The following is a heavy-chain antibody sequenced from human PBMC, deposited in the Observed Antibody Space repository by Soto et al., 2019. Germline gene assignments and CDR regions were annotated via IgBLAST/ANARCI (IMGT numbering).Heavy chain of an antibody. CDR1: GGSISSAAYY. J-gene: IGHJ4*02. Sequence: QVQLQESGPGLVKPSQTLSLTCTVSGGSISSAAYYWSWIRQHPGKDLEWIGYISHSGSTYYTPSLKSRVIISADTSKNQFSLNWESVTAADTAVYYCAREYTYGSNFFDCWGQGALVTVSS. CDR2: ISHSGST. D-gene: IGHD5-18*01. V-gene: IGHV4-31*03. CDR3: AREYTYGSNFFDC.